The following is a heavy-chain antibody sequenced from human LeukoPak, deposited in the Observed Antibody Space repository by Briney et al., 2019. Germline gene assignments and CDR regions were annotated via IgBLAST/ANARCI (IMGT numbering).Heavy chain of an antibody. CDR3: AKEGLVLTSDWYFDL. D-gene: IGHD6-19*01. CDR2: IIPIFDTP. V-gene: IGHV1-69*13. J-gene: IGHJ2*01. CDR1: GDIFRSYG. Sequence: SVKVSCKASGDIFRSYGISWVRQAPGQRLGWMGGIIPIFDTPNYAQKFQGRLTITADDSTSTAYMELSSLRSDDTAVYYCAKEGLVLTSDWYFDLWGRGTLVTVSP.